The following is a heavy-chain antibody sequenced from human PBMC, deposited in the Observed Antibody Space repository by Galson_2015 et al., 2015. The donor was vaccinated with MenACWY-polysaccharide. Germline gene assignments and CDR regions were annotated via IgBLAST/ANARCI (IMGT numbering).Heavy chain of an antibody. CDR2: ISSSSGTI. CDR1: GFTFSSNS. V-gene: IGHV3-48*01. J-gene: IGHJ4*02. Sequence: SLRLSCAASGFTFSSNSMNWVRQAPGKGLEWVSYISSSSGTIYYADSVKGRFTISRDDAKNSLYLQTNSLRAEDTAVYYCASTSPNSFWGQGTRVIVSS. CDR3: ASTSPNSF. D-gene: IGHD2-21*01.